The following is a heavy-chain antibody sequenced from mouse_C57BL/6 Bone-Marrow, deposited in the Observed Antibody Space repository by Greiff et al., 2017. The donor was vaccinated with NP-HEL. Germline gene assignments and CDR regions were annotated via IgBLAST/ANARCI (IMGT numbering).Heavy chain of an antibody. V-gene: IGHV1-69*01. J-gene: IGHJ1*03. CDR2: IDPSDSYT. CDR3: ARTPLYYSNGVGYVDV. Sequence: QVQLQQPGAELVMPGASVKLSCKASGYTFTSYWMHWVKQRPGQGLEWIGEIDPSDSYTNYNQKFKGKSTLTVDKSSSIAYMQLSSLTSEDSAVYYCARTPLYYSNGVGYVDVWGTGTTVTVSS. D-gene: IGHD2-5*01. CDR1: GYTFTSYW.